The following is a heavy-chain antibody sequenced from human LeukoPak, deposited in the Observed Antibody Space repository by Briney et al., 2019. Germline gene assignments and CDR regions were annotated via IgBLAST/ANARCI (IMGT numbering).Heavy chain of an antibody. J-gene: IGHJ4*02. CDR2: INPNSGDT. V-gene: IGHV1-2*02. CDR3: ASGVGSVLPSTYY. Sequence: ASVKVSCKASGYTFTGYYMQWVRQAPGQGPEWMGWINPNSGDTNYAQKFQGRVTMTRDTSISTAYMDLSRLRSDDTAVYYCASGVGSVLPSTYYWGQGTLVTVSS. CDR1: GYTFTGYY. D-gene: IGHD2/OR15-2a*01.